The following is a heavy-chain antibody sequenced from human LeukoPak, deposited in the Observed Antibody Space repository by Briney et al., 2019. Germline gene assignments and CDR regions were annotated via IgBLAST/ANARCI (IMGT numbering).Heavy chain of an antibody. D-gene: IGHD3-10*01. CDR3: ARARFTMDYYFDC. Sequence: GGSLRLSCAASGFTFSSYWMHWVRQAPGKGLVWVSRINSDGSSTSYADSVKGRFTISRDNAKNTLYLQMNSLRAEDTAVYYCARARFTMDYYFDCWGQGTLVTVSS. J-gene: IGHJ4*02. V-gene: IGHV3-74*01. CDR2: INSDGSST. CDR1: GFTFSSYW.